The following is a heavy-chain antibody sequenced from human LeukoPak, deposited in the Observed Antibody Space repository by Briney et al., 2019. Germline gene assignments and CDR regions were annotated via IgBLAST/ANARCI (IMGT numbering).Heavy chain of an antibody. CDR3: ARVTMVRGVMPNDAFDI. Sequence: SETLSLTCAVSGGSISSGGYSWSWIRQPPGKGLEWIGYIYHSGSTYYNPSLKSRVTISVDRSKNQFSLKLSSVTAADTAVYYCARVTMVRGVMPNDAFDIWGQGTMVTVPS. V-gene: IGHV4-30-2*01. D-gene: IGHD3-10*01. CDR1: GGSISSGGYS. J-gene: IGHJ3*02. CDR2: IYHSGST.